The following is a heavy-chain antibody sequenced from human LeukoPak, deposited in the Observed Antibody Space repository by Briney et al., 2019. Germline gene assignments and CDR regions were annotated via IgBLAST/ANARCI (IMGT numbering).Heavy chain of an antibody. Sequence: ASVKVSCKASGCTFTDYYMHWVRQAPGQGLEWMGRINPYSGGTNYAQKFQGRVTMTRDTSISTAYMELSRLKSDDTAVYYCARDYSSGWYVYWGQGTLVTVSS. CDR1: GCTFTDYY. CDR2: INPYSGGT. V-gene: IGHV1-2*06. D-gene: IGHD6-19*01. J-gene: IGHJ4*02. CDR3: ARDYSSGWYVY.